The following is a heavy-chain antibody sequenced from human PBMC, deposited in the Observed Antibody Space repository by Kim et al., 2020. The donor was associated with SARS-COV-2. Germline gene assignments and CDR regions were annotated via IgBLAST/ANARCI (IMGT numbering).Heavy chain of an antibody. Sequence: SETLSLTCAVSGGSISSSNWWSWVRQPPGKGLEWIGEIYHSGSTNYNPSLKSRVTISVDKSKNQFSLKLSSVTAADTAVYYCASNPGSAAGRFDHWGQGTLVTVSS. J-gene: IGHJ5*02. D-gene: IGHD6-13*01. CDR3: ASNPGSAAGRFDH. CDR1: GGSISSSNW. V-gene: IGHV4-4*02. CDR2: IYHSGST.